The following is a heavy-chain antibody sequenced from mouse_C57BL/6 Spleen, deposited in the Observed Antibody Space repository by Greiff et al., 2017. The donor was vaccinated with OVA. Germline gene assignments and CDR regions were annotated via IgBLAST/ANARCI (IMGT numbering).Heavy chain of an antibody. J-gene: IGHJ2*01. Sequence: VKLQESGAELVRPGTSVKMSCKASGYTFTNYWIGWAKQRPGHGLEWIGDIYPGGGYTNYNEKFKGKATLTADKSSSTAYMQFSSLTSEDSAIYYCARRETNWGYFDYWGQGTTLTVSS. V-gene: IGHV1-63*01. CDR2: IYPGGGYT. CDR1: GYTFTNYW. D-gene: IGHD4-1*01. CDR3: ARRETNWGYFDY.